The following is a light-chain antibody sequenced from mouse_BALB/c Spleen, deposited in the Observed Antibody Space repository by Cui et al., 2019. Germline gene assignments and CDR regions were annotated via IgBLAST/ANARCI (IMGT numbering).Light chain of an antibody. CDR1: ENIDRN. V-gene: IGKV12-46*01. J-gene: IGKJ1*01. CDR2: AAT. CDR3: QHFWGTPWT. Sequence: DILMPQPPASFTVSLGETVTITCLASENIDRNLAWYQQKQGKSPQLLIYAATSLADGVPSRFSGSGSGTKFSLKINSLQSEDFGSYYCQHFWGTPWTFGGGTKLEIK.